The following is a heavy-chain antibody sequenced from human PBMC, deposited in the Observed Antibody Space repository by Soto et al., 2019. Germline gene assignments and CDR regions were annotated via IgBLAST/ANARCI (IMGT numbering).Heavy chain of an antibody. J-gene: IGHJ4*02. CDR1: GGSFGNNA. CDR2: IVPIFGTT. Sequence: QVQLVQSGAEVRKSGSTVKVSCQASGGSFGNNAISWVRQAPGQGLEWMGGIVPIFGTTNYAQKFQGRVTITEDKSTNVAYLELSNLRSEDTATYFCARFAESSGYMDIWGQGALVTVYS. V-gene: IGHV1-69*06. CDR3: ARFAESSGYMDI. D-gene: IGHD5-12*01.